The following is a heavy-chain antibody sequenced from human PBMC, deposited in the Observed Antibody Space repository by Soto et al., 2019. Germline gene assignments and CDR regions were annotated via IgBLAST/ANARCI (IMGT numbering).Heavy chain of an antibody. Sequence: GSLRLSCTASGFNTRFYSMSWVRQTPGKGLEWVAALSRSGGATYYADSVRGRFTISRDNAKNSLYLQMNSLRDEDTAVYYCARDGAAAGWYYYYYGMDVWGQGTTVTVSS. CDR3: ARDGAAAGWYYYYYGMDV. D-gene: IGHD6-13*01. J-gene: IGHJ6*02. CDR1: GFNTRFYS. V-gene: IGHV3-23*01. CDR2: LSRSGGAT.